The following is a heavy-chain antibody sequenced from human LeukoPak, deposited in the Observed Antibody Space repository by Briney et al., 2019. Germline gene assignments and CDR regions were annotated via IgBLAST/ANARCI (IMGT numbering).Heavy chain of an antibody. CDR3: AGAPRWQLGLFDF. V-gene: IGHV4-59*01. Sequence: VKPSETLSLTCTVSGGSITDYFWSWIRQPPGKGLEWIGYIYYSEGTTYNPSLKGRVTISVDTSKNQFSLNLTTVTAADTAVYYCAGAPRWQLGLFDFWGQGILVTVSS. J-gene: IGHJ4*02. CDR2: IYYSEGT. D-gene: IGHD5-24*01. CDR1: GGSITDYF.